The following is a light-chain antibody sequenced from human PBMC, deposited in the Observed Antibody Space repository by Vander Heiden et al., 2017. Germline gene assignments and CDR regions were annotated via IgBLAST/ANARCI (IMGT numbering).Light chain of an antibody. CDR2: RDN. CDR3: QSFDTSLSASV. CDR1: SSNIGAFYD. J-gene: IGLJ3*02. Sequence: QSVLAQPPSVSWAPGQRVTISCTGSSSNIGAFYDVHWYQHVPGTAPKLLIYRDNNRPSGVPDRFSGSKAGSSAFLAITGLQAEDEADYYCQSFDTSLSASVFGGGTKLTVL. V-gene: IGLV1-40*01.